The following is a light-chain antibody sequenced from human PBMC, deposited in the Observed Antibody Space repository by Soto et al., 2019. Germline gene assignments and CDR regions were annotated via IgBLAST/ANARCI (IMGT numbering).Light chain of an antibody. V-gene: IGLV1-51*01. CDR2: DNN. Sequence: QSVLTQPPSVSAAPGQKVTISCSGSSSNIGNNYISWYQQLPGTAPKLLIYDNNERPSGIPDRFSGSKSGTSATLGITGLQTGDEADYYCATWDSSLSAEVFSGGTKLTVL. CDR3: ATWDSSLSAEV. CDR1: SSNIGNNY. J-gene: IGLJ2*01.